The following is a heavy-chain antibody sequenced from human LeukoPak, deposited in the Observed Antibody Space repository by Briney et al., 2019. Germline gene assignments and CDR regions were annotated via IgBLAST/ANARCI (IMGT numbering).Heavy chain of an antibody. Sequence: GGSLRLSCAASGFTFSSYWMSWVRQAPGKGLEWVANIKQDGSEKYYVDSVKGRFTISRDNAKNSLYLQMNSLRAEDTAVYYCASYEPGSLMITFGGELGPKTYFDYWGQGTLVTVSS. V-gene: IGHV3-7*01. D-gene: IGHD3-16*01. CDR2: IKQDGSEK. CDR3: ASYEPGSLMITFGGELGPKTYFDY. CDR1: GFTFSSYW. J-gene: IGHJ4*02.